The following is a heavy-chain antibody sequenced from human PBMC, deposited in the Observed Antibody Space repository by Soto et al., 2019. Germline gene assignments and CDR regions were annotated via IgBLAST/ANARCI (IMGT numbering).Heavy chain of an antibody. CDR2: IYPDDSDS. CDR1: GYKFTTYW. J-gene: IGHJ4*02. V-gene: IGHV5-51*01. Sequence: EESLKISCKGSGYKFTTYWIGWVRQMPGKGLEWMAIIYPDDSDSRYSPSFQGQVTISADKSISTAYLQWSSLKASDTAIYYCVATYGDYLDYWGQGTLVTVS. D-gene: IGHD4-17*01. CDR3: VATYGDYLDY.